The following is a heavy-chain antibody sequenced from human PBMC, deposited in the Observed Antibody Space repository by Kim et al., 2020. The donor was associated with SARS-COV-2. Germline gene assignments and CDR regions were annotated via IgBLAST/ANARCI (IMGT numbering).Heavy chain of an antibody. CDR1: GYTFTSYY. V-gene: IGHV1-46*01. Sequence: ASVTVSCKASGYTFTSYYMHWVRQAPGQGLEWMGIINPSGGSTSYAQKFQGRVTMTRDTSTSTVYMELSSLRSEDTAVYYCAREDVLRYFDWFPLKYWGQGTLVTVSS. D-gene: IGHD3-9*01. CDR2: INPSGGST. J-gene: IGHJ4*02. CDR3: AREDVLRYFDWFPLKY.